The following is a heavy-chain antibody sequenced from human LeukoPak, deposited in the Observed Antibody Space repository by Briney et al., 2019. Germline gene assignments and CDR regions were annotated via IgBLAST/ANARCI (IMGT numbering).Heavy chain of an antibody. V-gene: IGHV4-59*01. CDR2: IYYSGTT. CDR1: GGSISNYY. J-gene: IGHJ4*02. CDR3: ARGGYIAAPKYGS. Sequence: SETLSLTCTVSGGSISNYYWSWLRQPPGKGLEWIGYIYYSGTTNYNPSLKSRVTISVDTSKNQFSLKLNSVTAADTAVYYCARGGYIAAPKYGSGGRGPLSPVSS. D-gene: IGHD6-13*01.